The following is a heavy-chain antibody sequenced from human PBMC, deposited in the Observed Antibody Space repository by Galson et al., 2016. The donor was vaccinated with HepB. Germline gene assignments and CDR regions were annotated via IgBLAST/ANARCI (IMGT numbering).Heavy chain of an antibody. D-gene: IGHD1-20*01. Sequence: TLSLTCTLNGGSFRDYYWSWIRQPPGKGLEWIGEVNHSGSTNYNPSLKTRATVSLDTSETQFSLNLTSVTAADTAVYYCARGTRYNWNYLDYWGQGNLVTVSS. CDR1: GGSFRDYY. J-gene: IGHJ4*02. CDR2: VNHSGST. CDR3: ARGTRYNWNYLDY. V-gene: IGHV4-34*01.